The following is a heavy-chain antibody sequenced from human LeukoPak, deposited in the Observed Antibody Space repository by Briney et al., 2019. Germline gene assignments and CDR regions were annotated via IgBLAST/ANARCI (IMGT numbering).Heavy chain of an antibody. CDR3: AKDPTMIVVVIPDY. CDR1: GFSFSKYW. D-gene: IGHD3-22*01. V-gene: IGHV3-74*01. CDR2: IKEDGTYT. Sequence: GGSLRLSCAASGFSFSKYWMHWVRQTPGEGLVWVARIKEDGTYTSYADSVKGRFTISRDNSKNTLYLQMNSLRAEDTAVYYCAKDPTMIVVVIPDYWGQGTLVTVSS. J-gene: IGHJ4*02.